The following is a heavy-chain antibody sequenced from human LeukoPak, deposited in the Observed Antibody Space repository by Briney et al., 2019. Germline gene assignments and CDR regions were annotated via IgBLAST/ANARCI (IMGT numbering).Heavy chain of an antibody. CDR3: AKEINHQWLVPLDAFDI. CDR2: ISGSGTTI. D-gene: IGHD6-19*01. J-gene: IGHJ3*02. Sequence: PGGSLRLSCAASGFSFTSYAMSWVRQAPGKGLDWVSGISGSGTTIYYADSAKGRFTISRDNSKNTLYLQMNSLRAEGTAVYYCAKEINHQWLVPLDAFDIWGQGTMVTVSS. V-gene: IGHV3-23*01. CDR1: GFSFTSYA.